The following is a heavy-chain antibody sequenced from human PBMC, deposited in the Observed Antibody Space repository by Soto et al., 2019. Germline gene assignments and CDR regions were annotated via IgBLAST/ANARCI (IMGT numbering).Heavy chain of an antibody. D-gene: IGHD6-19*01. J-gene: IGHJ3*02. CDR3: ARLLAVAGTVDAFDI. CDR1: GYSFTSYW. V-gene: IGHV5-51*01. CDR2: IYPGDSDT. Sequence: PGESLKISCQGSGYSFTSYWIGWERQMPGKGLEWMGIIYPGDSDTRYSPSFQGQVTISADKSISTAYLQWSSLRASDTAMYYCARLLAVAGTVDAFDIWGQGTMVTVSS.